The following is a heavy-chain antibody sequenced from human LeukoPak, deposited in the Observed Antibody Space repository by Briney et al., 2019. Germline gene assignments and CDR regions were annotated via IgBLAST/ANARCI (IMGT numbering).Heavy chain of an antibody. CDR1: GYTFTSYY. CDR2: INPSGGST. Sequence: GASVTVSCKASGYTFTSYYMHWVRQAPGQGLEWMGIINPSGGSTSYAQKFQGRVTMTRDMSTSTVYMELSSLRSEDTAVYYCAPSLSSSTLFDPWGQGTLVTVSS. CDR3: APSLSSSTLFDP. D-gene: IGHD6-13*01. V-gene: IGHV1-46*01. J-gene: IGHJ5*02.